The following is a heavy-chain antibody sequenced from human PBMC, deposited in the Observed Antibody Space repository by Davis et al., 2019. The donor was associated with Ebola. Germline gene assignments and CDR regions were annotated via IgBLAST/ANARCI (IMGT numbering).Heavy chain of an antibody. CDR2: ISGSGGTT. CDR1: GFTFSSYA. D-gene: IGHD2-21*01. Sequence: PGGSLRLSCAASGFTFSSYAMSWVRQAPGKGLEWVSAISGSGGTTYYADSVKGRFTISRDNSKNMLYLQMNSLRAEDSAVYYCAKARNTYWRRGVDYWGQGTLVTVSS. V-gene: IGHV3-23*01. CDR3: AKARNTYWRRGVDY. J-gene: IGHJ4*02.